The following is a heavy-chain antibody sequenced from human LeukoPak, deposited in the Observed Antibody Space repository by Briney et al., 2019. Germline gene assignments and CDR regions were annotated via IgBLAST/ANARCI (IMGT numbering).Heavy chain of an antibody. D-gene: IGHD5-24*01. CDR2: INPNSGDT. CDR1: GYPFTAYF. Sequence: ASMKVSCKSFGYPFTAYFIHWVRQAPGQGLEWMGWINPNSGDTNYVQKFQGRVTMTRDTSISTSYMELTSLRSDDTAVYYCAKDSRRDGYTCFDYWGQGTLVTVSS. CDR3: AKDSRRDGYTCFDY. V-gene: IGHV1-2*02. J-gene: IGHJ4*02.